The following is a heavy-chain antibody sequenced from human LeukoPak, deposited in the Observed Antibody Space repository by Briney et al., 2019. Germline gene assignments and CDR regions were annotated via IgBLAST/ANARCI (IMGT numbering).Heavy chain of an antibody. V-gene: IGHV3-74*01. Sequence: GGSLRLSCAASGFTFSDYWMYWVRQAPGKRLEWVSRINREGSRATYADFVKGRFTISRDNANNTLYLQMNSLRAEDTAVYYCAKDSSRVATITHFDYWGQGTLVTVSS. J-gene: IGHJ4*02. CDR3: AKDSSRVATITHFDY. CDR2: INREGSRA. CDR1: GFTFSDYW. D-gene: IGHD5-12*01.